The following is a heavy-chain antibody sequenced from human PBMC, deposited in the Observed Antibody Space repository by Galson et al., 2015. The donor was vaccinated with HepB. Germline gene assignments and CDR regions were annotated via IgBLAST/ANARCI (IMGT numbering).Heavy chain of an antibody. D-gene: IGHD6-13*01. CDR2: TYYRSKWYN. J-gene: IGHJ6*02. Sequence: CAISGDSVSSNSAAWNWIRQSPSRGLEWLGRTYYRSKWYNDYAVSVKSRITINPDTSKNQFSLQLNSVTPEDTAVYYCASTSSSSGNYGMDVWGQGTTVTVSS. CDR1: GDSVSSNSAA. V-gene: IGHV6-1*01. CDR3: ASTSSSSGNYGMDV.